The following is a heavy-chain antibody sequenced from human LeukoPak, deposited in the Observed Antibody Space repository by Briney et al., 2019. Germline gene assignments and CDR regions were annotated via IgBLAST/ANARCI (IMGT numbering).Heavy chain of an antibody. CDR2: IKNDGSAT. CDR1: GFSFSSYW. D-gene: IGHD2-2*03. J-gene: IGHJ4*02. CDR3: AMDINGDLFHL. V-gene: IGHV3-74*01. Sequence: PGGSLRLSCAGSGFSFSSYWMHWVRQAPEKGLEWVSSIKNDGSATTYADSVKGRFSISTDSANNTAYLQMNSLRVEDTAMYYCAMDINGDLFHLWGQGTLVTVSS.